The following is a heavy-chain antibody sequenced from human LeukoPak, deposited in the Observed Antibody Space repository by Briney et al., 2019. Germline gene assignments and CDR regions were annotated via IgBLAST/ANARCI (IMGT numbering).Heavy chain of an antibody. Sequence: PGGSLRLSCAASGFTFSSYWMHWVRQAPGKGLVWVSRINSDGSSTNYADSVKGRFTISRDNAKNTLYLQMNSLRAEDAAVYYCARGAERVVDDFDYWGQGTLVTVSS. D-gene: IGHD3-22*01. V-gene: IGHV3-74*01. CDR1: GFTFSSYW. J-gene: IGHJ4*02. CDR3: ARGAERVVDDFDY. CDR2: INSDGSST.